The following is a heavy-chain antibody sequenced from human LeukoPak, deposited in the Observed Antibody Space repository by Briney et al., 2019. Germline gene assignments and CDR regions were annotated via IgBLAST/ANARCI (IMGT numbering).Heavy chain of an antibody. CDR3: AELGITMIGGV. V-gene: IGHV3-21*01. D-gene: IGHD3-10*02. Sequence: GGSMRLSCAASRFTFSSYSMNWVRQAPGKGLEWVSSISSSSSYIYYADSVKGRFTISRDNAKNSLYLQMNSLRAEDTAVYYCAELGITMIGGVWGKGTTVTISS. CDR1: RFTFSSYS. J-gene: IGHJ6*03. CDR2: ISSSSSYI.